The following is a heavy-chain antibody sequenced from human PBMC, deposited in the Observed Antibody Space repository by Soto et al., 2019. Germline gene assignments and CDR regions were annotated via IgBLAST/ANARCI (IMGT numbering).Heavy chain of an antibody. CDR2: VDPEDGET. D-gene: IGHD2-2*01. Sequence: GASVKVSCKVSGYTFTDYYMHWVQQAPGKGLEWMGLVDPEDGETIYAEKFQGRVTITADTSTDTAYMELSSLRSEDTGVYYCARDPPNDKTQLDYGMDVWGQGTAVTVSS. CDR1: GYTFTDYY. V-gene: IGHV1-69-2*01. CDR3: ARDPPNDKTQLDYGMDV. J-gene: IGHJ6*02.